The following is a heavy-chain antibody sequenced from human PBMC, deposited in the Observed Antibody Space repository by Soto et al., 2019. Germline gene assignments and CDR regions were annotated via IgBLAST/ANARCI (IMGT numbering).Heavy chain of an antibody. Sequence: EVQLVESGGGLVQPGGSLRLSCTASGFTVSSNYMSWVRQAPGKRLEWVSVIYSGGSTYYADSVKGRFTNSRHNSKDTLYLQMDSLRGEDAAVYYCARGSLWEDWLPCDYWGEGTLDAVSS. CDR3: ARGSLWEDWLPCDY. V-gene: IGHV3-53*04. D-gene: IGHD1-26*01. CDR2: IYSGGST. J-gene: IGHJ4*02. CDR1: GFTVSSNY.